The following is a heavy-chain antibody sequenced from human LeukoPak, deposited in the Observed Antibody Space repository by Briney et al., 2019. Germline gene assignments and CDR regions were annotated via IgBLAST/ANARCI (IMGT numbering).Heavy chain of an antibody. V-gene: IGHV4-34*01. CDR3: ASSVPYYYDSSGYYEVDFDY. Sequence: PSETLSLTCAVYGGSFSGCYWSWIRQPPGKGLEWIGEINHSGSTNYNPSLKSRVTISVDTSKNQFSLKLSSVTAADTAVYYCASSVPYYYDSSGYYEVDFDYWGQGTLVTVSS. J-gene: IGHJ4*02. D-gene: IGHD3-22*01. CDR1: GGSFSGCY. CDR2: INHSGST.